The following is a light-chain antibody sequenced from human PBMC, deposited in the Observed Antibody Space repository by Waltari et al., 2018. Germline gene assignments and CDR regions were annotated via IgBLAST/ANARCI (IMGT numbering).Light chain of an antibody. CDR3: SSYAGSNNYV. CDR1: TSDIGGYNY. J-gene: IGLJ1*01. V-gene: IGLV2-8*01. CDR2: EVN. Sequence: QSALTKPPSASGSPGQSVTISCTGPTSDIGGYNYVSWYQQHPGKAPKPLIYEVNKRPSGVPDRFSGSKSGNTASLTVSGLQAEDEADYYCSSYAGSNNYVFGTGTKVTVL.